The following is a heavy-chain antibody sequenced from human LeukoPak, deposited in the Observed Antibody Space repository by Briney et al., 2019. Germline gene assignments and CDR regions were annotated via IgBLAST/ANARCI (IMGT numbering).Heavy chain of an antibody. Sequence: ASVKVSCKASGYTFTGYYMHRVRQAPGQGLEWMGIINPSGGSTNYAQKFQGRVTMTRDTSTSTVYMELSSLRSEDTAVYYCARGPRITMVRGGQWYYYMDVWGKGTTVTISS. CDR1: GYTFTGYY. CDR2: INPSGGST. CDR3: ARGPRITMVRGGQWYYYMDV. V-gene: IGHV1-46*01. D-gene: IGHD3-10*01. J-gene: IGHJ6*03.